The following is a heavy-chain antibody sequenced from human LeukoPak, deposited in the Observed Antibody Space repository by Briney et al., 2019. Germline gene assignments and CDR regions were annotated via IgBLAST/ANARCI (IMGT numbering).Heavy chain of an antibody. CDR3: AALTVRGVINI. CDR1: GFTFSNTW. CDR2: IQSKTDGGTT. J-gene: IGHJ4*02. Sequence: GGSLRLSCAASGFTFSNTWMNWVRQAPGKGLEWVGRIQSKTDGGTTEYAAPVKGRFTISRDDPKTTLYLQMNSLKTEDTAVYYCAALTVRGVINIWSQGTLVTVSS. D-gene: IGHD3-10*01. V-gene: IGHV3-15*01.